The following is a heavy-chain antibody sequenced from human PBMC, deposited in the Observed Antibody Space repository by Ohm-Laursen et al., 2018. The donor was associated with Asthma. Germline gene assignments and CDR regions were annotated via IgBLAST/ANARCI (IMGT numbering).Heavy chain of an antibody. CDR3: AAWGPRIY. V-gene: IGHV3-33*01. Sequence: SLRLSCAASGFTFSSFGMHWVRQAPGTGLEWVALIWYDGSNKYYADSVKGRFTISRDDSKNTLYLQMHSLRAEDTAVYYCAAWGPRIYWGQGTLVTASS. J-gene: IGHJ4*02. D-gene: IGHD3-16*01. CDR1: GFTFSSFG. CDR2: IWYDGSNK.